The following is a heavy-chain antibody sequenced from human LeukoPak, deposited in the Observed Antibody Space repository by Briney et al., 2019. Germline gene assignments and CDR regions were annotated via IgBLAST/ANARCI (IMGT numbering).Heavy chain of an antibody. CDR3: ARAELEIYYDSSDYGMDV. J-gene: IGHJ6*02. CDR2: IIPIFGTA. D-gene: IGHD3-22*01. CDR1: GGTFSSYA. V-gene: IGHV1-69*13. Sequence: ASVKVSCKASGGTFSSYAISWVRQAPGQGLEWMGGIIPIFGTANYAQKFQGGVTITADESTSTAYMELSSLRSEDTAVYYCARAELEIYYDSSDYGMDVWGQGTTVTVSS.